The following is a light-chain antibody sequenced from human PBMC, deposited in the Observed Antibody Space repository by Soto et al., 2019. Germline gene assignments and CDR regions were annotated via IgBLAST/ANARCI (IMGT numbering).Light chain of an antibody. CDR1: QAIGSW. J-gene: IGKJ4*01. CDR2: AAS. Sequence: DIQMTPSPSSVSASVVDRVTITCRASQAIGSWLAWYQQKPGKAPQLLLYAASSLQRGVPSRFSGSGSGTDFTLTISSLQPEDFATYYCQQFNNYPLTFGGGTKVDIK. CDR3: QQFNNYPLT. V-gene: IGKV1-12*01.